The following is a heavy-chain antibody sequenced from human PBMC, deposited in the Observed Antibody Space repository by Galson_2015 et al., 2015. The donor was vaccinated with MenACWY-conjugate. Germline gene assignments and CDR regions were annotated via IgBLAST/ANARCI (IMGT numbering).Heavy chain of an antibody. CDR3: ASAGVQQYYYGSGSYYRAVAF. CDR2: INQHGSEK. D-gene: IGHD3-10*01. J-gene: IGHJ4*02. V-gene: IGHV3-7*01. Sequence: SLRLSCAASGFTFSSYWMSWVRQAPGKGLEWVANINQHGSEKYYVDSVKGRFTISRDNAKYSLSLQMNSLTAEDTAVYYCASAGVQQYYYGSGSYYRAVAFWGLGSLVTVSS. CDR1: GFTFSSYW.